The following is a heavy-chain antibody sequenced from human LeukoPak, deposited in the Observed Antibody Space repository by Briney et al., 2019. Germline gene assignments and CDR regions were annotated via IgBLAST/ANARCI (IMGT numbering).Heavy chain of an antibody. D-gene: IGHD3-3*01. CDR2: INWNGGST. CDR1: GFTFDDYG. J-gene: IGHJ3*02. CDR3: ARVGFAFDAFDI. Sequence: GGSLRLSCAASGFTFDDYGMSWVRHAPGKGLEWVSGINWNGGSTGYADSVKGRFTISRDNAKNSLYLQMNSLRAEDTALYYCARVGFAFDAFDIWGQGTMVTVSS. V-gene: IGHV3-20*04.